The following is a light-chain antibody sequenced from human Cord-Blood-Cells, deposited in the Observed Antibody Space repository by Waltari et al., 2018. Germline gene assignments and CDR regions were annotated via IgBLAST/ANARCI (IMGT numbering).Light chain of an antibody. CDR2: DVS. J-gene: IGLJ3*02. CDR3: SSYTSSSTRV. CDR1: RSDAGGYNY. Sequence: QSALTQPASVSGSPGQSLTISWPGTRSDAGGYNYVSWYQQHPGKAPKLMIYDVSNRPSGVSNRFSGSKSGNTASLTISGLQAEDEADYYCSSYTSSSTRVFGGGTKLTVL. V-gene: IGLV2-14*01.